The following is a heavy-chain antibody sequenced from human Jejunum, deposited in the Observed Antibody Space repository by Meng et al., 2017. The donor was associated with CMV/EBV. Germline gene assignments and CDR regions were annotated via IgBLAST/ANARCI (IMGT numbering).Heavy chain of an antibody. CDR1: GFPFSIYG. CDR2: LLSDGSNK. V-gene: IGHV3-30*02. J-gene: IGHJ4*02. CDR3: AKDKPGCGPDY. Sequence: GESGGGGVQPWGSLSPSCSASGFPFSIYGMHLVRQAPGKGLEWVTFLLSDGSNKYYADSVKGRFTVSRDNSKNTLYMQMDSLTSDDTAVYYCAKDKPGCGPDYWGQGTLVTVSS. D-gene: IGHD1-14*01.